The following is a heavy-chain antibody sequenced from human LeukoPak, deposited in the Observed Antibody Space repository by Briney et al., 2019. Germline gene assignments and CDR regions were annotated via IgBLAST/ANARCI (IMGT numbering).Heavy chain of an antibody. J-gene: IGHJ6*04. CDR2: TYYRSKWYN. D-gene: IGHD5-18*01. Sequence: SQTLSLTCAISGDSVSSNSAAWNWIRQSPSRGLEWLGRTYYRSKWYNDYAVSVKSRITINPDTSKNQFSLKLSSVTAADTAVYYCARGRIQLWSGNYYYGMDVWGKGTTATVSS. CDR3: ARGRIQLWSGNYYYGMDV. CDR1: GDSVSSNSAA. V-gene: IGHV6-1*01.